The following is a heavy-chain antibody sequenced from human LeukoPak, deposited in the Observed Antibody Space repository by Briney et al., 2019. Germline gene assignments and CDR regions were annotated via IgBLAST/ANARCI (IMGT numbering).Heavy chain of an antibody. CDR1: GGSFSGYC. D-gene: IGHD1-26*01. J-gene: IGHJ6*03. CDR2: INHSGST. Sequence: SETLSLTCAVYGGSFSGYCWSWIRQPPGKGLEWIGEINHSGSTNYNPSLKSRVTISVDTSKNQFSLKLTSVTAADTAVYYCARGGSYFHYYYYMDVWGKGTTVTVSS. V-gene: IGHV4-34*01. CDR3: ARGGSYFHYYYYMDV.